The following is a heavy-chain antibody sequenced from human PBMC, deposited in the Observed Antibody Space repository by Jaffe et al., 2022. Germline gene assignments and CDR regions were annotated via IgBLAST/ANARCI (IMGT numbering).Heavy chain of an antibody. CDR2: IKQDGSEK. CDR1: GFTFSSYW. CDR3: ARDSLIYCSSTSCYNDL. Sequence: EVQLVESGGGLVQPGGSLRLSCAASGFTFSSYWMSWVRQAPGKGLEWVANIKQDGSEKYYVDSVKGRFTISRDNAKNSLYLQMNSLRAEDTAVYYCARDSLIYCSSTSCYNDLWGQGTLVTVSS. J-gene: IGHJ5*02. D-gene: IGHD2-2*02. V-gene: IGHV3-7*05.